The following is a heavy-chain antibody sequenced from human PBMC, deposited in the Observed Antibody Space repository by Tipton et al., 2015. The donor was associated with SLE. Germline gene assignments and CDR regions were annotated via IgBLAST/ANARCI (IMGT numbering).Heavy chain of an antibody. V-gene: IGHV1-18*01. CDR1: GYTFTSYG. Sequence: QSGPEVKKPGASVKVSCKASGYTFTSYGISWVRQAPGQGLEWMGWISAYNGNTNYAQELQGRVTMTTDTSTSTAYMELRSLRSDDTAVYYCARVNYDFWSGSTAWYYMDVWGKGTTVTVSS. CDR2: ISAYNGNT. CDR3: ARVNYDFWSGSTAWYYMDV. D-gene: IGHD3-3*01. J-gene: IGHJ6*03.